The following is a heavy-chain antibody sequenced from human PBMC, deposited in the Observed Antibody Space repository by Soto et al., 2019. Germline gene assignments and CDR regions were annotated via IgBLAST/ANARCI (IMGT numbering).Heavy chain of an antibody. CDR1: GFTFSSYA. CDR2: ISGSGGST. Sequence: EVQLLDSGGGLVQPGGSLRLSCAASGFTFSSYAMNWVRQAPGKGLEWVSVISGSGGSTYYADSVKGRFTISRDNAKNTLYLQMNSLRAEDTAVYYCARRGPGTYFDYWGQGTLVTVSS. D-gene: IGHD6-13*01. V-gene: IGHV3-23*01. CDR3: ARRGPGTYFDY. J-gene: IGHJ4*02.